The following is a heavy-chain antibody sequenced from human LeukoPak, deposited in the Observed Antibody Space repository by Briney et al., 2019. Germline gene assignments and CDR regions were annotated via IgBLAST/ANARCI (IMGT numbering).Heavy chain of an antibody. D-gene: IGHD3-10*01. Sequence: PSETLSLTCTVSGGSISSYYWSWIRQPPGKGLEWIGYIYYSGSTNYNPSLKSRVTISVDTSKNQFSLKLTSVTAADTAVYYCARVDYYGSGGTFQHWGRGTLVTVSS. CDR3: ARVDYYGSGGTFQH. CDR1: GGSISSYY. J-gene: IGHJ1*01. V-gene: IGHV4-59*01. CDR2: IYYSGST.